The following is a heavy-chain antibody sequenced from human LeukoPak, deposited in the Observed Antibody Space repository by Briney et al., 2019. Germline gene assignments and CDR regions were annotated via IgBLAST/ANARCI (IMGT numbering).Heavy chain of an antibody. CDR3: ARGTAPHYYYRGMDV. CDR2: ISSDGSST. Sequence: GGSLRLSCAASGFTFSSYWMHWVRQAPGKGLVWVSRISSDGSSTNYADSVKGRFTISRDNAKNTLYLQMNSLSAEDTAVYYCARGTAPHYYYRGMDVWGKGTTVIVSS. J-gene: IGHJ6*04. CDR1: GFTFSSYW. V-gene: IGHV3-74*01.